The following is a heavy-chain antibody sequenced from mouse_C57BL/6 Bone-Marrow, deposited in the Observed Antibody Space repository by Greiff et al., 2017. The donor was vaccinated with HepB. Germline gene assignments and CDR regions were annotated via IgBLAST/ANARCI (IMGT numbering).Heavy chain of an antibody. CDR3: AISGSSSWFAY. V-gene: IGHV1-74*01. CDR2: IYPSDSDT. J-gene: IGHJ3*01. CDR1: GYTFTSYW. Sequence: QVQLQQPGAELVKPGASVKVSCKASGYTFTSYWMHWVKQRPGQGLEWIGRIYPSDSDTNYNQKFKGKATLTVDKSSSTAYMQLSSLTSEDSAVYYCAISGSSSWFAYWGQGTLVTVSA. D-gene: IGHD1-1*01.